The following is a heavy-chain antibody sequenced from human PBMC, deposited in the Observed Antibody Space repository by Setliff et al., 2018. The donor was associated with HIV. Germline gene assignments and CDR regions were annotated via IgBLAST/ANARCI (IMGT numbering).Heavy chain of an antibody. CDR2: INPNSGGT. CDR3: ARGSGVVGATSVDS. CDR1: GYTFTGYY. V-gene: IGHV1-2*02. J-gene: IGHJ4*02. D-gene: IGHD1-26*01. Sequence: GASVKVSCKASGYTFTGYYMHWVRQAPGQGLEWMGWINPNSGGTTYAQKFQGRVTMTRDTSTSTVYMELSSLRSEDTAVYYCARGSGVVGATSVDSWGQGTLVTVSS.